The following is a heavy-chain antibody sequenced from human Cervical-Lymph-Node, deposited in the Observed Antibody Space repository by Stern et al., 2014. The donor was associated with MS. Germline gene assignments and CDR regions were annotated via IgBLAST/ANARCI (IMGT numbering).Heavy chain of an antibody. CDR2: IDVHEYK. Sequence: ESGPALVKPTQTLTLTCTFSGFSLSTSGMCVSWIRQPPGMALEWLALIDVHEYKYYSTALKTRLTISKDTSKNQVVLTMTNMDPVDTATYYCARTMTAVTTGSIDYWGQGTLVTVSS. CDR3: ARTMTAVTTGSIDY. D-gene: IGHD4-17*01. V-gene: IGHV2-70*01. J-gene: IGHJ4*02. CDR1: GFSLSTSGMC.